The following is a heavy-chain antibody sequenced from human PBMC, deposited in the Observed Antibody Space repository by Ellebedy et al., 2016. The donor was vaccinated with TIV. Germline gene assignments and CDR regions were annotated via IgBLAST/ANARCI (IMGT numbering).Heavy chain of an antibody. D-gene: IGHD3-9*01. J-gene: IGHJ5*02. CDR2: INIDGSST. V-gene: IGHV3-74*01. Sequence: GESLKISCAASGFTFSSHWMHWVRQPPGKGLVWVSRINIDGSSTSYAASVKGQFTISRDNAKNTLYLQMNSLRVEDTAMFYCARVLASGYYDILAAWGQGTLVTVSS. CDR3: ARVLASGYYDILAA. CDR1: GFTFSSHW.